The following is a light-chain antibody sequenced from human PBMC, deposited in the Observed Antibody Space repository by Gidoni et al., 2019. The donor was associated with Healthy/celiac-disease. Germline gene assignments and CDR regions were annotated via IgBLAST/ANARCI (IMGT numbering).Light chain of an antibody. CDR3: QQYYSTPPT. V-gene: IGKV4-1*01. CDR1: QSVLYSSNNKNY. Sequence: DIVMTQSPYSLAVSLAESATINCKSSQSVLYSSNNKNYLAWYQQKPGQPPKLLIYCASTRESGVPDRFSGSGSGTDFTITISSLQAEDVAVYYCQQYYSTPPTFGQGTKGEIK. CDR2: CAS. J-gene: IGKJ1*01.